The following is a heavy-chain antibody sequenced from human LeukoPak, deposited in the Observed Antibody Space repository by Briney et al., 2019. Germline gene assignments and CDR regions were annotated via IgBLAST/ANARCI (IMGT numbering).Heavy chain of an antibody. CDR3: ASYVPRRNWFDP. D-gene: IGHD3-10*02. CDR2: IYYSGST. J-gene: IGHJ5*02. V-gene: IGHV4-39*07. CDR1: GGSISSSSYY. Sequence: SETLSLTCTVSGGSISSSSYYWGWIRQPPGKGLEWIGSIYYSGSTYYNPSLKSRVTISVDTSKNQFSLKLSSVTAADTAVYYCASYVPRRNWFDPWGQGTLVTVSS.